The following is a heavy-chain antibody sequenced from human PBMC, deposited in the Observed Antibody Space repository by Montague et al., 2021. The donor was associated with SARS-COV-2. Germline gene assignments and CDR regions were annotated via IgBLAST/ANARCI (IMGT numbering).Heavy chain of an antibody. CDR3: ARTYAPSAVAVDY. CDR1: GFSLNTGGMC. J-gene: IGHJ4*02. CDR2: IDWDDDK. Sequence: PVLVKPTQTLTLTCTFSGFSLNTGGMCVSWIRQPPGKALEWLARIDWDDDKYYSTSLKTRLTISKDTSKNQVVLTMTNMDPVDTATYYCARTYAPSAVAVDYWGQGTLVTVSS. V-gene: IGHV2-70*11. D-gene: IGHD6-13*01.